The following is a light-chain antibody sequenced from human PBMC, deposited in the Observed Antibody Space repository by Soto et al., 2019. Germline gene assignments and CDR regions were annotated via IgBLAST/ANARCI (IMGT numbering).Light chain of an antibody. CDR3: QQEDTFTIT. J-gene: IGKJ5*01. CDR1: QGISRS. CDR2: AAS. Sequence: DIQMTQSPSSVSASVGDRVTISCQASQGISRSLAWYQQKPGKDPKLLIYAASSLQSGVPSRFSGSGFGTDFTLTISRLQPEDSAIYYCQQEDTFTITFGQGTRLEIK. V-gene: IGKV1D-12*01.